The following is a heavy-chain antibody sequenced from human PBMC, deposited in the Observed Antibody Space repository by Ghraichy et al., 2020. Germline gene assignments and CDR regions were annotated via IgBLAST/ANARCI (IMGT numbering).Heavy chain of an antibody. CDR3: AKDDMKTGAFDF. CDR2: ISIKGDGK. Sequence: GESLNISCAASGFTFTNYDMQWVRQAPGKGLEWVAVISIKGDGKYYADSTQGRFTVSRDNSKNTLYLQMNSLRSEDTAMYFCAKDDMKTGAFDFWGQGTMVTVSS. V-gene: IGHV3-30*18. J-gene: IGHJ3*01. CDR1: GFTFTNYD.